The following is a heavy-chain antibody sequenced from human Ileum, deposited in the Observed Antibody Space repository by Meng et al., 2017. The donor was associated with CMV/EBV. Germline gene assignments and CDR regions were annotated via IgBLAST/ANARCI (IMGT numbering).Heavy chain of an antibody. CDR1: GFFLITSEVG. D-gene: IGHD6-19*01. J-gene: IGHJ4*02. CDR2: IYWDDDN. V-gene: IGHV2-5*02. CDR3: AHGRGWLTDY. Sequence: QITCKESGPTMVNPNRTLPRTCTFPGFFLITSEVGVHWIRQPQGKALEWLALIYWDDDNRFSPSLKNRLTITKDTSKNQVVLRMTNMDPTDTATYYCAHGRGWLTDYWGQGTLVTVSS.